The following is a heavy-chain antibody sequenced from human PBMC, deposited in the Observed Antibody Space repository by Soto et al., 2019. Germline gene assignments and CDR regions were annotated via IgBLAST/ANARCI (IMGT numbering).Heavy chain of an antibody. CDR3: ARRLIPDFDY. J-gene: IGHJ4*02. CDR1: GGSVTSYY. D-gene: IGHD2-8*01. CDR2: IYYTGST. Sequence: QVQLQESGPGLVKPSETLSLTCTVSGGSVTSYYWSWIRQPPGKGLEWIGYIYYTGSTSYNPSLKSRVPISVDTSKNQFSLKLNSVTTADTAVYYCARRLIPDFDYWGQGTLVTVSS. V-gene: IGHV4-59*02.